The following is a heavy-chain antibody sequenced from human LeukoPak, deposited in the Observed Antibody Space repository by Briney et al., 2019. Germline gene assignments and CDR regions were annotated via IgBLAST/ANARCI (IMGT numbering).Heavy chain of an antibody. J-gene: IGHJ4*02. CDR2: INSDGSSI. CDR1: GFTLSTYW. CDR3: VRASCTPYYSDSGLWFYFDN. Sequence: GSLRLSCTTSGFTLSTYWMHWVRRAPGKGLVWISRINSDGSSISYADSVKGRFTISRDNAENTLYLQMNSLRAEDTAVYYCVRASCTPYYSDSGLWFYFDNWGQGTLVTVSS. V-gene: IGHV3-74*01. D-gene: IGHD3-10*01.